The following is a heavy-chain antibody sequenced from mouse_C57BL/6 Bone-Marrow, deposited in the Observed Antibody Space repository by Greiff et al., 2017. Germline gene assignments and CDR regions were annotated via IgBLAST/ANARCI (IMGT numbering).Heavy chain of an antibody. D-gene: IGHD2-5*01. J-gene: IGHJ3*01. CDR3: ARSYYSNYVWFAY. Sequence: QVQLQQSDAELVKPGASVKISCKVSGYTFTDYTIHWMKQRPEQGLEWIGYIYPRDGSTKYNEKFKGKATLTADKSSSAAYMQRNSLTSEDSAVYFCARSYYSNYVWFAYWGQGTLVTVSA. V-gene: IGHV1-78*01. CDR1: GYTFTDYT. CDR2: IYPRDGST.